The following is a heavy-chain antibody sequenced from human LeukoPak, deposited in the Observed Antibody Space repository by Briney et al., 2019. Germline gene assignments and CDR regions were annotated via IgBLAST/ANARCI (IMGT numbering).Heavy chain of an antibody. V-gene: IGHV3-48*01. CDR3: AGFGDYPY. D-gene: IGHD4-17*01. Sequence: TGGSLRLSCAASGFTLSSYDMHWVRQAPGEGLKWVAYFDITSTIYYAESVKGRFTISRDNAKNSLYLQMNSLRAEDTAVYYCAGFGDYPYWGQDTRGTVSS. CDR2: FDITSTI. J-gene: IGHJ1*01. CDR1: GFTLSSYD.